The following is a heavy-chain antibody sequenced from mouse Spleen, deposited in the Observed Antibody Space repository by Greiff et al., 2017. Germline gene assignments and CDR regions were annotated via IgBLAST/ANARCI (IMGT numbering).Heavy chain of an antibody. CDR2: ISDGGSYT. Sequence: EVQLVESGGGLVKPGGSLKLSCAASGFTFSSYAMSWVRQTPEKRLEWVATISDGGSYTYYPDNVKGRFTISRDNAKNNLYLQMSHLKSEDTAMYYCARDRGYGRSQWYFDVWGTGTTGTGSS. D-gene: IGHD1-1*01. CDR1: GFTFSSYA. V-gene: IGHV5-4*01. CDR3: ARDRGYGRSQWYFDV. J-gene: IGHJ1*03.